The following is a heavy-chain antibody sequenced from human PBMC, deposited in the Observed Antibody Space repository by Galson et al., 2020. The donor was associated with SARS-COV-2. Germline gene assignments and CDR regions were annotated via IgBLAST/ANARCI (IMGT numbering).Heavy chain of an antibody. CDR2: VYNSGSI. CDR3: ARDATSSGWYNWFDP. V-gene: IGHV4-39*07. CDR1: GGSIRSSNYY. J-gene: IGHJ5*02. D-gene: IGHD6-19*01. Sequence: SETLSLTCTVSGGSIRSSNYYWGWIRQPTGKGLEWSGSVYNSGSIHYSPSLQSRVTISVDTSKNQFSLNLSSVTAADTAMYYCARDATSSGWYNWFDPWGQGTLVTVSS.